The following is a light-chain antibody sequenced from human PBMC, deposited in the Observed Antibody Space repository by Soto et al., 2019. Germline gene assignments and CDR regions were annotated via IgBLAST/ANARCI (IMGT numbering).Light chain of an antibody. J-gene: IGKJ4*01. CDR3: QQRSNWFT. Sequence: EIVLTQSPATLSLSPGERATLSCRASQSVSSYLAWYQQKPGQAPRLLIYDASNRATGIPARFSGSWSGTDLSLTISSVEDEDGAVSYCQQRSNWFTFGGGTKVEIK. CDR1: QSVSSY. CDR2: DAS. V-gene: IGKV3-11*01.